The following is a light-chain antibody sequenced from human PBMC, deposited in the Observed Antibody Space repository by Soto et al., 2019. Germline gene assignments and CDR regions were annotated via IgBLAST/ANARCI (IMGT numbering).Light chain of an antibody. V-gene: IGKV1-5*01. CDR3: QQYNNNWT. CDR1: ESIKGW. CDR2: DAS. J-gene: IGKJ1*01. Sequence: DIQVTQSPSTLSASVGDRVTITCRASESIKGWLAWYQQKPGKAPKLLIYDASSLKGGVPSRFSGSGSGTEFTLTISSLQPDDFATYYCQQYNNNWTFGQGTKV.